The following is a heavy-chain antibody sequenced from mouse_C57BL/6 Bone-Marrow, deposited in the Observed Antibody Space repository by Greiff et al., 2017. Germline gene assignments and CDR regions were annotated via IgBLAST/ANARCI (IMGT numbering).Heavy chain of an antibody. CDR1: GFTFSSYA. CDR2: ISDGGSYT. CDR3: ARERGDY. Sequence: EVKLVESGGGLVKPGGSLKLSCAASGFTFSSYAMSWVRQTPEKRLEWVATISDGGSYTYYPDNVKGRFTISRDNANNNLYLQMSHLKSEDTAMYYCARERGDYWGQGTTLTVSS. V-gene: IGHV5-4*01. J-gene: IGHJ2*01.